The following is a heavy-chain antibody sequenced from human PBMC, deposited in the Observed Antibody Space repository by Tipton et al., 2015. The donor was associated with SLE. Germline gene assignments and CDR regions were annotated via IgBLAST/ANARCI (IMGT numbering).Heavy chain of an antibody. V-gene: IGHV4-59*11. CDR1: GGSISSHY. Sequence: TLSLTCTVSGGSISSHYWSWIRQPPGKGLEWIGYIYYSGSTNYNPSLKSRVTISVDTSKNQFSLKLSSVTAADTAVYYCARGGTMIVVAYQGAFDIWGQGTTVTVSS. J-gene: IGHJ3*02. D-gene: IGHD3-22*01. CDR3: ARGGTMIVVAYQGAFDI. CDR2: IYYSGST.